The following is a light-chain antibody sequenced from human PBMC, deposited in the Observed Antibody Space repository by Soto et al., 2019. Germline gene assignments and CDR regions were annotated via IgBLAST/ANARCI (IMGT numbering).Light chain of an antibody. J-gene: IGKJ3*01. Sequence: DIVMTQSPLSLPVTPGEPASISCTSSKSLLYIDGYNYLDWYLQKPGQPPKLLIYSASNRASGVPARFSGSGSGTDFTLKISRVEAEDVVVYFCMQARQTPFTFGPGTKVDI. CDR1: KSLLYIDGYNY. CDR2: SAS. V-gene: IGKV2-28*01. CDR3: MQARQTPFT.